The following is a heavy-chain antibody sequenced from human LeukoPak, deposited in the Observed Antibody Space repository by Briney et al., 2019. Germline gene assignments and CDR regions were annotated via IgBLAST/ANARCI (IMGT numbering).Heavy chain of an antibody. CDR1: GYTFTDYY. Sequence: GASVKVSCKASGYTFTDYYVHWVRQAPGQGLEWMGWINPNSGGTNYAQKFQGRVTMTRDTSISTAYMELSRLSSDDTAVYYCARGRFFDWLLYGDHWGQGTLVTVSS. CDR3: ARGRFFDWLLYGDH. D-gene: IGHD3-9*01. V-gene: IGHV1-2*02. J-gene: IGHJ4*02. CDR2: INPNSGGT.